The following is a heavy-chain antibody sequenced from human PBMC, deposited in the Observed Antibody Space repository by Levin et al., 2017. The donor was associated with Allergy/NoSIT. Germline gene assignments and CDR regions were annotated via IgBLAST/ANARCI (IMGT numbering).Heavy chain of an antibody. CDR1: GYTFTSFA. CDR3: ARRGQLERRGNYYYYGMDV. V-gene: IGHV7-4-1*02. CDR2: INTNTGNP. J-gene: IGHJ6*02. D-gene: IGHD1-1*01. Sequence: ASVKVSCKASGYTFTSFAINWVRQAPGQGLQWMGWINTNTGNPTYAQGFTGRFVFSLDTSVGTAYLQISSLKTEDTAVYYCARRGQLERRGNYYYYGMDVWGQGTTVTVSS.